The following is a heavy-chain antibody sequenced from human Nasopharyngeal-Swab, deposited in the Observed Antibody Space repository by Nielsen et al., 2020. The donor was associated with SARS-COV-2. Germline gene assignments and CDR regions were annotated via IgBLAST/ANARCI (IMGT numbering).Heavy chain of an antibody. V-gene: IGHV3-11*04. CDR3: ARETHGSGSYVNFDY. Sequence: GESLKISCAASGFTFSDYYMSWIRQAPGKGLEWVSYISSSGSTIYYADSVKGRFTISRDNSDNTLYLQMDRLRGEDTAVYYCARETHGSGSYVNFDYWGQGTLVAVSS. CDR2: ISSSGSTI. J-gene: IGHJ4*02. D-gene: IGHD3-10*01. CDR1: GFTFSDYY.